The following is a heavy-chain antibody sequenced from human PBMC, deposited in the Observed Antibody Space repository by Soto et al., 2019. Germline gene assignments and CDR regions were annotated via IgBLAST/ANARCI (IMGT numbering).Heavy chain of an antibody. J-gene: IGHJ6*02. V-gene: IGHV4-31*03. CDR1: GGSIISGGYY. CDR2: IYYSGST. D-gene: IGHD3-9*01. CDR3: ARAGLLSDILTGYYPGYYYYYGMDV. Sequence: TLSLTCTVSGGSIISGGYYWSWIRHHPGNGLEWIGYIYYSGSTYYNPSLKSRVTISVDTSKNQFSLKLSSVTAADTAVYYCARAGLLSDILTGYYPGYYYYYGMDVWGQGTTVTVSS.